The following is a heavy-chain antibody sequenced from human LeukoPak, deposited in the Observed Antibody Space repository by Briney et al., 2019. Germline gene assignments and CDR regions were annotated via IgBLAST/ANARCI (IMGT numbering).Heavy chain of an antibody. Sequence: GGSLRLSCAASGFTVSSNYMSWVRQAPGKGLEWVSVIYSGGSTYYADSVKGRFTISRDNSKNTLYLQMNSLRAEDTAVYYCARESKNDFGAFDIWGQGTMVTVSS. CDR2: IYSGGST. CDR1: GFTVSSNY. J-gene: IGHJ3*02. V-gene: IGHV3-66*01. CDR3: ARESKNDFGAFDI. D-gene: IGHD3-3*01.